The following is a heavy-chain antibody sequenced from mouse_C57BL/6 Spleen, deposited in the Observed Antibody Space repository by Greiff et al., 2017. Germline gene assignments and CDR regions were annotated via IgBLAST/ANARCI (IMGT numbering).Heavy chain of an antibody. CDR3: ARSGTVVADYYAMDY. J-gene: IGHJ4*01. CDR1: GYAFSSSW. CDR2: IYPGDGDT. D-gene: IGHD1-1*01. Sequence: QVQLKQSGPELVKPGASVKISCKASGYAFSSSWMNWVQQTPGKGLEWIGRIYPGDGDTNYNGKFKGKATLTADKSSSTAYMQLSSLTSEDSAVSFCARSGTVVADYYAMDYWGQGASVTVSS. V-gene: IGHV1-82*01.